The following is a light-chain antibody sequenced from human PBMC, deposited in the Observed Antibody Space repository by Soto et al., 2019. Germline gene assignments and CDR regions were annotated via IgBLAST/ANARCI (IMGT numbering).Light chain of an antibody. V-gene: IGKV3-11*01. CDR2: GAS. CDR1: QSVSWY. Sequence: EIVLTQSPATLSLSPGDRATLSCRASQSVSWYLAWYQQKPAQAPRLLIYGASNRATGIPARFSGSRSGTDFNLTISSLEPEDFAVYYCQQRSNWPSITFGQGTRLEIK. J-gene: IGKJ5*01. CDR3: QQRSNWPSIT.